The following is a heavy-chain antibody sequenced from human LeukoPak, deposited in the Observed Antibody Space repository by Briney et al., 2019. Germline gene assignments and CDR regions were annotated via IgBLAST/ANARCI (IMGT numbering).Heavy chain of an antibody. D-gene: IGHD7-27*01. Sequence: SETLSLTCSVSGGSISSYYWSWIRQPPGKGLEWIGYIYYSGGTNYNPSLKSRVTISVDTSKNQFSLKLRSVTAADTAVYYCARGFRGDNFDYWGQGTLVTVSS. CDR3: ARGFRGDNFDY. CDR2: IYYSGGT. CDR1: GGSISSYY. V-gene: IGHV4-59*08. J-gene: IGHJ4*02.